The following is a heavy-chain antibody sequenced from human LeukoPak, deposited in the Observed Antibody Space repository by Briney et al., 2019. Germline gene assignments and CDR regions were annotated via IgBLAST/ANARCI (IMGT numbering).Heavy chain of an antibody. J-gene: IGHJ4*02. Sequence: GGSLRLSCAASGFTFSSYGLNWVRQAPGKGLEWVSTISSGGHTYYEDSVKGRFTISTDNTKNSLYLQMNSLRAEDTAVYYCARDQDGGKYYYESSGYSHWGQGILVTVSS. D-gene: IGHD3-22*01. CDR2: ISSGGHT. CDR1: GFTFSSYG. CDR3: ARDQDGGKYYYESSGYSH. V-gene: IGHV3-21*01.